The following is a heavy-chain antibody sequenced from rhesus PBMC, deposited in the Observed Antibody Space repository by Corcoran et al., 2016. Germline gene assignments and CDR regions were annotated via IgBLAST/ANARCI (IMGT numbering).Heavy chain of an antibody. Sequence: QVQLQESGPGLVKPSETLSLTCAVSGGSIGGYYWSWIRQAPGKGLEWIVNIYGNTAGTNYNPSLKSRVTISKDASKNQFSLKRSSVTSADTAVYYCARRRYFDIWGPGTPITISS. J-gene: IGHJ2*01. V-gene: IGHV4-81*01. CDR2: IYGNTAGT. CDR3: ARRRYFDI. CDR1: GGSIGGYY.